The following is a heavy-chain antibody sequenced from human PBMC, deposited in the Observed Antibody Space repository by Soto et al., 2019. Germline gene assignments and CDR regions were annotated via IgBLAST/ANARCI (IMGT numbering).Heavy chain of an antibody. CDR1: GFILSSYS. D-gene: IGHD6-19*01. CDR3: ARDVRGSGWYYFDY. V-gene: IGHV3-48*01. CDR2: ISSNSNTI. Sequence: PGGSLRLSCAASGFILSSYSMNWFRQAPGKGLEWVSYISSNSNTIYYADSVKGRFTISRDNAKNSLYLQMNSLRAEDTAVYYCARDVRGSGWYYFDYWGQGTLVTVSS. J-gene: IGHJ4*02.